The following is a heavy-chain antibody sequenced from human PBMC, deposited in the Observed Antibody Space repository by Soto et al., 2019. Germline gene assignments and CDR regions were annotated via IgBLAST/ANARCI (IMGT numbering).Heavy chain of an antibody. Sequence: QVQLQESGPGLVKPSETLSLTCTVSGGSLSSYYWSWIRQPPGKGLECIGYIYYSGSTNYNPSLKSRATISVDTSKNQFSLKLSSVTAADTAVYYCARVTSGYRPHFEYWGQRTLVTVSS. V-gene: IGHV4-59*01. D-gene: IGHD3-3*01. CDR3: ARVTSGYRPHFEY. CDR2: IYYSGST. CDR1: GGSLSSYY. J-gene: IGHJ4*02.